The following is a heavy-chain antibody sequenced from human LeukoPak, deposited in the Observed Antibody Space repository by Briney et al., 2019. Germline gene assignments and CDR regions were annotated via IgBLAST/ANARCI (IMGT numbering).Heavy chain of an antibody. CDR1: GFTFSTFS. J-gene: IGHJ4*02. V-gene: IGHV3-48*01. CDR3: ARVAYYYDSSGYHDY. CDR2: ISSDSTTI. D-gene: IGHD3-22*01. Sequence: GGSLRLSCAASGFTFSTFSMIWVRQAPGKGLEWISYISSDSTTIYYADSVKGRFTNSRDNAENSLYLQMNSLRAEDTAVYYCARVAYYYDSSGYHDYWGQGTLVTVSS.